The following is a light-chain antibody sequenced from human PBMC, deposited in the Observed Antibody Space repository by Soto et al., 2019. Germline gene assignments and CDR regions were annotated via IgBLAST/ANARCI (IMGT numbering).Light chain of an antibody. J-gene: IGKJ1*01. CDR3: QHYDSYSPT. CDR1: QSVSSW. Sequence: DIQMTQSPSTLSASVGDRVTMTCRASQSVSSWLALYQLRPGKAPRLLIYKAFTLESGVPSRFSGSGHGTQFTLTIDGLQPEDFATYYCQHYDSYSPTFGQGTKV. V-gene: IGKV1-5*03. CDR2: KAF.